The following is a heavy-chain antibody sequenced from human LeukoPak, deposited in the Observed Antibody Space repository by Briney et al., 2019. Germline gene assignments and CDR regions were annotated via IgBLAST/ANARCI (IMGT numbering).Heavy chain of an antibody. CDR2: IIPTFGTA. Sequence: ASVKVSCKASGGTFSSYAISWVRQAPGQGLEWMGGIIPTFGTANYAQKFQGRVTITTDESTSTAYMELSSLRSEDTAVYYCARQTDYDYVWGSYRSGFDYWGQGTLVTVSS. CDR3: ARQTDYDYVWGSYRSGFDY. V-gene: IGHV1-69*05. CDR1: GGTFSSYA. J-gene: IGHJ4*02. D-gene: IGHD3-16*02.